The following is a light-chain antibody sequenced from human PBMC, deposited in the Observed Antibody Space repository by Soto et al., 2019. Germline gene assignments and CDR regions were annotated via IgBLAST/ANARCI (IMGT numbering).Light chain of an antibody. CDR2: AAS. Sequence: DIQMTQSPSSLSASVGDRVTITCRARQSISSSLNWYQQKPGRAPKVLIYAASSLQSGVPSRFTGSGSGTDFTLTISSLQPEDFATYYCQQSYSVPYTFGQGARLEIK. CDR1: QSISSS. V-gene: IGKV1-39*01. J-gene: IGKJ2*01. CDR3: QQSYSVPYT.